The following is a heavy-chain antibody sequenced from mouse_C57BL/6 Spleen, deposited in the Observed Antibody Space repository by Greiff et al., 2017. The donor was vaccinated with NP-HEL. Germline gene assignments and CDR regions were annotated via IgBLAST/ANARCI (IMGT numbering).Heavy chain of an antibody. V-gene: IGHV1-55*01. CDR1: GYTFTSYW. D-gene: IGHD2-4*01. CDR2: IYPGSGST. J-gene: IGHJ2*01. Sequence: QVQLQQPGAELVKPGASVKMSCKASGYTFTSYWITWVKQRPGQGLEWIGDIYPGSGSTNYNEKFKSKATLTVDTSSSTAYMQLSSLTSEDSAVYYCARATPGVYDYDEDFDYWGQGTTLTVSS. CDR3: ARATPGVYDYDEDFDY.